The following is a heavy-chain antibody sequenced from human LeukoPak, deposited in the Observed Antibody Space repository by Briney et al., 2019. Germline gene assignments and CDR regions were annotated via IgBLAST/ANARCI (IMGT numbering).Heavy chain of an antibody. CDR2: ISGSGGDT. Sequence: GGSLRLSCAASGFTFSSYAMTWVRQAPGKGLEWVSAISGSGGDTYYADSVKGRFTISRDNSKNTLYLQMNSLRAEDTAVYYCAKVRFGVTARYYFDYWGQGTLVTVSS. CDR3: AKVRFGVTARYYFDY. J-gene: IGHJ4*02. V-gene: IGHV3-23*01. CDR1: GFTFSSYA. D-gene: IGHD3-10*01.